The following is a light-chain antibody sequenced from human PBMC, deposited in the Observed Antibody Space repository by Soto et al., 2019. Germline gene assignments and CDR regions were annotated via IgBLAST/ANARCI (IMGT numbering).Light chain of an antibody. V-gene: IGKV1-5*03. J-gene: IGKJ3*01. Sequence: DIQMTQSPSTLSASVGDRVTITCRASQNINDWLAWYQQKPGKAPRLLIYKASTLESGVPSRFSGSGFGTEFTLTISSLQPDDFATYYCQQYNTYSFSFVPGAKVDIK. CDR1: QNINDW. CDR3: QQYNTYSFS. CDR2: KAS.